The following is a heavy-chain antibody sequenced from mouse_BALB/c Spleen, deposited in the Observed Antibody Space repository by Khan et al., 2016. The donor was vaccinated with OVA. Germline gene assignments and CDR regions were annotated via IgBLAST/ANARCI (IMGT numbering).Heavy chain of an antibody. V-gene: IGHV3-2*02. J-gene: IGHJ2*01. D-gene: IGHD1-1*01. Sequence: EVQLQESGPGLVNPSQSLSLTCTVTGYSITRDYAWNWLRQFPGNKLEWMGYISYSGRTSYNPSLNSRISITRDTSKNHVFRQSNYVTTTDTASYFCARSVTITTVVATDFDYWGQGTTLTVSS. CDR2: ISYSGRT. CDR1: GYSITRDYA. CDR3: ARSVTITTVVATDFDY.